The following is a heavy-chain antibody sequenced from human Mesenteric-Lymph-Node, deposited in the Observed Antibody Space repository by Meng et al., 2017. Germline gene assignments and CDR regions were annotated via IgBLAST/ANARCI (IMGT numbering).Heavy chain of an antibody. CDR2: IYHSGST. Sequence: QVRVQEPGPGLVKPSGTLSLTCAVSGGSISSSNWWSWVRQPPGKGLEWIGEIYHSGSTNYNPSLKSRVTISVDKSKNQFSLKLSSVTAADTAVYYCASFPPPGKQWLVTDYWGQGTLVTVSS. J-gene: IGHJ4*02. CDR1: GGSISSSNW. D-gene: IGHD6-19*01. CDR3: ASFPPPGKQWLVTDY. V-gene: IGHV4-4*02.